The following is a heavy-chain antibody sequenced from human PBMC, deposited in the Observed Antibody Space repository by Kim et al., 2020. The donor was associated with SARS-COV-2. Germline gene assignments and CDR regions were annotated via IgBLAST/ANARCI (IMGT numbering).Heavy chain of an antibody. CDR3: ARDPGEMDV. Sequence: GGSLRLSCAASGITFSSYVMHWVRQAPGKGLEWVAVISYDGSNKYYADSVKGRFTISRDNFKNTLYLQMNSLRAEDTAVYYCARDPGEMDVWGQGTTVTVSS. CDR1: GITFSSYV. CDR2: ISYDGSNK. D-gene: IGHD1-26*01. J-gene: IGHJ6*02. V-gene: IGHV3-30-3*01.